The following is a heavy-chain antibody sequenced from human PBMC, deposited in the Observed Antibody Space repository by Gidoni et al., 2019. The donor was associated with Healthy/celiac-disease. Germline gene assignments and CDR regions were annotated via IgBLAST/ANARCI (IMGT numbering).Heavy chain of an antibody. D-gene: IGHD6-19*01. CDR3: ARDGYSSGWWDGGMDV. V-gene: IGHV4-31*03. CDR2: IYYSGST. CDR1: GGSISSGGYY. Sequence: QVQLQESGPGLVKPPQTLSLTCTVPGGSISSGGYYWSWIRQHPGKGLEWIGYIYYSGSTYYNPSLKSRVTISVDTSKNQFSLKLSSVTAADTAVYYCARDGYSSGWWDGGMDVWGQGTTVTVSS. J-gene: IGHJ6*02.